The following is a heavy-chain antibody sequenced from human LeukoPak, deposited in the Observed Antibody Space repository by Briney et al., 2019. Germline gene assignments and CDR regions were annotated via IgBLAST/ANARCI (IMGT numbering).Heavy chain of an antibody. J-gene: IGHJ6*02. CDR2: IWYDGSNK. D-gene: IGHD2-2*01. CDR3: TKRVVPAGSSGGDHYALDV. V-gene: IGHV3-33*06. Sequence: QSGGSLRLSCVASGITFSSYGMHWVRQAPGKGLEWVAGIWYDGSNKNYVDSVKGRFTISRDNSKNTLFLDMNSLRVEDTGVYFCTKRVVPAGSSGGDHYALDVWGQGTTVTVSS. CDR1: GITFSSYG.